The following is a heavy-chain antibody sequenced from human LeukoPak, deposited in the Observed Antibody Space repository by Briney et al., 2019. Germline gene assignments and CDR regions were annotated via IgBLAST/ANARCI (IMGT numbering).Heavy chain of an antibody. V-gene: IGHV3-21*01. J-gene: IGHJ4*02. CDR1: GFTFSTYS. CDR2: IGSSGRNT. Sequence: SGGSLRLSCAASGFTFSTYSMIWVRQAPGKGLEWVSSIGSSGRNTHSAYSVKGRFTISRDNAKNSLYLQMDSLRAEDTAVYYCAGIEEPHYFEYWGQGTLVTVSS. CDR3: AGIEEPHYFEY. D-gene: IGHD1-26*01.